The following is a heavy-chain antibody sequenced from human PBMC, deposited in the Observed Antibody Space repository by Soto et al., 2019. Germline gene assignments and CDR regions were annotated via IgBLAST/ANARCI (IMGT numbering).Heavy chain of an antibody. CDR3: ARERGTTGIWYFDL. Sequence: EVQLVDSGGGLVQPGGSLRLSCAASGFTFSDYDIHWVRQAAGKGLEWVSGIAISGDTNYAGSVTGRFTISRENARNSVYLQMNSLRAGDTAVYYCARERGTTGIWYFDLWGRGTLVTVSS. CDR2: IAISGDT. J-gene: IGHJ2*01. CDR1: GFTFSDYD. D-gene: IGHD1-7*01. V-gene: IGHV3-13*01.